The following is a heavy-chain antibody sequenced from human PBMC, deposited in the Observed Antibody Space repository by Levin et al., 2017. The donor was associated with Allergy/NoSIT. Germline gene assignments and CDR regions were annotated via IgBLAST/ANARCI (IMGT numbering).Heavy chain of an antibody. J-gene: IGHJ5*02. D-gene: IGHD6-13*01. Sequence: ASVKVSCKASGFTFTIYDIHWVRQAPGQGLEWVGRLNPNTGGADSAQKFMGRVTMTRDTSTTTAFMELTRLRPDDTAIYYCARETIAAPPYNWFDTWGQGALVTVSS. CDR2: LNPNTGGA. CDR3: ARETIAAPPYNWFDT. CDR1: GFTFTIYD. V-gene: IGHV1-2*06.